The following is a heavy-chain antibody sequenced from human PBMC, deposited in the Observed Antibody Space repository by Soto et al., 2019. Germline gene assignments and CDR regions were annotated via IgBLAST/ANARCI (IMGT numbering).Heavy chain of an antibody. Sequence: QVQLVQSGAEVKKPGASVTVSCKASGYTFITYDINWVRQATGQGLEWVGWVNPDSGKTDYARKFQGRVTMTRNTSISTVYMELSVLRSEDTAVYYCAKGNWFDPWGQGTLVTVSS. CDR1: GYTFITYD. CDR3: AKGNWFDP. J-gene: IGHJ5*02. V-gene: IGHV1-8*01. CDR2: VNPDSGKT.